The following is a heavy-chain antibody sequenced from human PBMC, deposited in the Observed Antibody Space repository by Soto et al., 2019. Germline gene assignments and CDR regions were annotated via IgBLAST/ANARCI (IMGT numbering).Heavy chain of an antibody. V-gene: IGHV3-23*01. CDR2: VSGGGAST. CDR3: AKDLASIAARRAYYYYGMDV. Sequence: GGSLRLSCIVSGCSFAGYALAWVRQAPGKGLEGVAAVSGGGASTYYADFGKGRFSISRDKSGNMIYLQMNSLTPGATAVYYSAKDLASIAARRAYYYYGMDVWGQGTTVTVSS. J-gene: IGHJ6*02. CDR1: GCSFAGYA. D-gene: IGHD6-6*01.